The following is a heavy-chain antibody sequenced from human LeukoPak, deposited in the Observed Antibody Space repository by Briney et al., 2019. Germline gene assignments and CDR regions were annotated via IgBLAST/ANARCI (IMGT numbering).Heavy chain of an antibody. CDR2: IYTGGST. CDR3: ARNLYYYDSSGYYYY. J-gene: IGHJ4*02. D-gene: IGHD3-22*01. V-gene: IGHV3-66*01. Sequence: GGSLRLSCAASGFTVSSNYMSWVRQAPGKGLEWVSAIYTGGSTYYAGSVKGRFTISRDNSKNTLYLQMNSLRAEDTAVYYCARNLYYYDSSGYYYYWGQGTLVAVSS. CDR1: GFTVSSNY.